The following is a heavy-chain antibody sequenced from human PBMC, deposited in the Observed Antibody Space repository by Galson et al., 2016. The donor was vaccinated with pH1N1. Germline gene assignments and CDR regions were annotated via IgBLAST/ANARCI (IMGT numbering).Heavy chain of an antibody. CDR3: ARNTSGRYAD. J-gene: IGHJ4*02. Sequence: SVKVSCKASGGTFSDYAITWVRQAPGQGLEWMGGILIPVLGSTYYAQNFKGRITITADRSTTTSYMKIHYLTSDDTAVYFCARNTSGRYADWGQGTLVTVSS. V-gene: IGHV1-69*10. CDR2: ILIPVLGST. CDR1: GGTFSDYA. D-gene: IGHD6-19*01.